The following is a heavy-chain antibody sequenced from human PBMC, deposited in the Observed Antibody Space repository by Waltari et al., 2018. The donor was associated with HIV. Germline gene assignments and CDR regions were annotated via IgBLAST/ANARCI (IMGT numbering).Heavy chain of an antibody. Sequence: QVQLLQSGAEVQKPGASQRVSCKASGYPFSTYDLNWVRQASGQGLEWMGWMNPNSGATGYAQKFQGRVSMTRSTSIRTAYMELSSLTSEDTAVYYCARTDRGVNGQEFDYWGQGTLVTVSS. CDR3: ARTDRGVNGQEFDY. D-gene: IGHD3-10*01. V-gene: IGHV1-8*01. CDR2: MNPNSGAT. CDR1: GYPFSTYD. J-gene: IGHJ4*02.